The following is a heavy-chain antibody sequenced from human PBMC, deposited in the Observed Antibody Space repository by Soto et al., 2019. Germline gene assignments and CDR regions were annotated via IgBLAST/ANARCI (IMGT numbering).Heavy chain of an antibody. V-gene: IGHV3-30-3*01. CDR3: ASWERAVAGGSYYYYGMDV. J-gene: IGHJ6*02. CDR2: ISYDGSNK. Sequence: QVQLVESGGGVVQPGRSLRLSCAASGFTFSSYAMHWVRQAPGKGLEWVAVISYDGSNKYYADSVKGRFTISRDNSKNTLYLQMNSLRAEDTAVYYCASWERAVAGGSYYYYGMDVWGQGTTVTVSS. CDR1: GFTFSSYA. D-gene: IGHD6-19*01.